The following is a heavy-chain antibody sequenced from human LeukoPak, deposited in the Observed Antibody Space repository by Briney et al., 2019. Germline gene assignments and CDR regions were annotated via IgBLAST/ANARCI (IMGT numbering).Heavy chain of an antibody. CDR2: FDPEDGET. J-gene: IGHJ3*02. V-gene: IGHV1-24*01. CDR1: GYTLTELS. Sequence: ASVKVSCKVSGYTLTELSMHWARQAPGKGLEWMGGFDPEDGETIYAQKFQGGVTMTEDTSTDTAYMELSSLRSEDTAVYYCATDRWGYDGAFDIWGQGTMVTVSS. CDR3: ATDRWGYDGAFDI. D-gene: IGHD3-16*01.